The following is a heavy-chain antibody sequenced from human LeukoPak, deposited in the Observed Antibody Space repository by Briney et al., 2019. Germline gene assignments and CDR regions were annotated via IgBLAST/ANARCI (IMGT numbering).Heavy chain of an antibody. CDR2: IYYSGST. J-gene: IGHJ6*03. D-gene: IGHD3-3*01. CDR3: ARQIGVVITPYYYYYMDV. Sequence: SETLSLTCTVSGGSINSSSYYWDWIRQPPGKGLEWIGSIYYSGSTYYNPSLKSRVTISVDTSKNQFSLKLSSVTAADTAVYYCARQIGVVITPYYYYYMDVWGKGTTVTVSS. CDR1: GGSINSSSYY. V-gene: IGHV4-39*01.